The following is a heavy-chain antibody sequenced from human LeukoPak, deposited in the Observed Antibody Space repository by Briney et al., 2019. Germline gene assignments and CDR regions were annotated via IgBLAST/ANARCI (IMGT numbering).Heavy chain of an antibody. Sequence: SETLSLTCTVSGGSISSTSYYWGWIRQPPGKGLEWIGSIYYSGNTYYNASLKSQVSISIDTSKNQFSLKLTSVTAADTAVYYCARQTGSGLFILPGGQGTLVTVSS. J-gene: IGHJ4*02. CDR2: IYYSGNT. V-gene: IGHV4-39*01. CDR3: ARQTGSGLFILP. CDR1: GGSISSTSYY. D-gene: IGHD3/OR15-3a*01.